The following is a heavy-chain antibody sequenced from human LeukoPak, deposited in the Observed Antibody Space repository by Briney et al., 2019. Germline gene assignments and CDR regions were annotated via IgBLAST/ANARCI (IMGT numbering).Heavy chain of an antibody. CDR3: ARGIFDWYIYGMDV. Sequence: PGGSLRLSCAASGFTFSSYSMNWVRQAPGKGLEWVSSISSSSYIYYADSVKGRFTISRDNAKNSLYLQMNSLRAEDTAVYYCARGIFDWYIYGMDVWGQGTTVTVSS. J-gene: IGHJ6*02. V-gene: IGHV3-21*01. D-gene: IGHD3-9*01. CDR1: GFTFSSYS. CDR2: ISSSSYI.